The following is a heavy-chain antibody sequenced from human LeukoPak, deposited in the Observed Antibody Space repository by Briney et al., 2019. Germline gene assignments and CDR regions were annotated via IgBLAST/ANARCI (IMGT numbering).Heavy chain of an antibody. Sequence: PSETLSLTCTVSGGSVSSGSYYWSWIRQPPGKGLEWIGEINHSGSTNYNPSLKSRVTISVDTSKNQFSLKLSSVTAADTAVYYCARATDEVDTTHLGYWGQGTLVTVSS. V-gene: IGHV4-39*07. CDR2: INHSGST. CDR1: GGSVSSGSYY. D-gene: IGHD5-18*01. CDR3: ARATDEVDTTHLGY. J-gene: IGHJ4*02.